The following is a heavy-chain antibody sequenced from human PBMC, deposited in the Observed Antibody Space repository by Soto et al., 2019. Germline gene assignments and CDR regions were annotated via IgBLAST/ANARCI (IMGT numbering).Heavy chain of an antibody. D-gene: IGHD1-1*01. CDR3: ENSKGAYNFYFYYGMDF. Sequence: QVQLVESGGGVVQPGTSLRLSCAASGFTFSNYGMHWVRQTPGKGLEWVALILYDGSNKYYADSLKGRFTISRDNSKNALNLKVSSLRAEDAAVYDCENSKGAYNFYFYYGMDFWGEGTSDSVSS. CDR2: ILYDGSNK. J-gene: IGHJ6*04. V-gene: IGHV3-30*18. CDR1: GFTFSNYG.